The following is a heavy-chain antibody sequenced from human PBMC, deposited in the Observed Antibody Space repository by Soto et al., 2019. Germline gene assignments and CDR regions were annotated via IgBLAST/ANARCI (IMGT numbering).Heavy chain of an antibody. J-gene: IGHJ6*03. V-gene: IGHV1-2*04. CDR1: GDTFNDYY. Sequence: QVQLVQSGAEVKKPGASVTVSCRSSGDTFNDYYIHWVRQAPGQGLEWMGWINPNGGVTKYAQKFQGWVSMTRDTYIRTVYMHLSRLRSDDTAVYYCARESGGATANLDYYYFYMDVWGTGTTVTVSS. D-gene: IGHD5-12*01. CDR3: ARESGGATANLDYYYFYMDV. CDR2: INPNGGVT.